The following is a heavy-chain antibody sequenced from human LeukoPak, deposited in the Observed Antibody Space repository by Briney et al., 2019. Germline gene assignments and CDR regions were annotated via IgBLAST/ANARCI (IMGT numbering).Heavy chain of an antibody. V-gene: IGHV4-30-2*01. CDR1: GDSISSGDYY. Sequence: NPSETLSLTCTVSGDSISSGDYYWSWIRQPPGKGLEWIGYIYHSGSTYYNPSLKSRVTISVDRSKNQFSLKLSSVTAADTAVYYCARVVAAAGRRFDYWGQGTLVTVSS. D-gene: IGHD6-13*01. CDR3: ARVVAAAGRRFDY. CDR2: IYHSGST. J-gene: IGHJ4*02.